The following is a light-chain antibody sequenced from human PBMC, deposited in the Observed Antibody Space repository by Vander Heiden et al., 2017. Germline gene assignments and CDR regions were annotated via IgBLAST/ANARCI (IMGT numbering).Light chain of an antibody. V-gene: IGLV2-11*01. CDR1: SSDGDGYIY. CDR2: DVS. CDR3: CSYAGSVV. Sequence: QSALTQPRSVSGSPGQSVTISCTGTSSDGDGYIYVSWYQQHPGKAPMLMIYDVSKRPSGVPDRFSGSKSGNTASLTISGLEAEDEYDYYCCSYAGSVVFGGGTKLTVL. J-gene: IGLJ2*01.